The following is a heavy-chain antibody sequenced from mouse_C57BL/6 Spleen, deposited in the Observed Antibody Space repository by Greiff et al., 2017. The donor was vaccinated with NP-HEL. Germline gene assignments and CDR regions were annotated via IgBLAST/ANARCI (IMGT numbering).Heavy chain of an antibody. Sequence: QVQLQQSGAELVRPGTSVKVSCKASGYAFTNYLIAWVKQRPGQGLEWIGVINPGRGGTNYNEKFKGKATLTADKSSSTAYMQLSSLTSEDSAVYFCARPHSSGYFDYWGQGTTLTVSS. D-gene: IGHD3-2*02. CDR2: INPGRGGT. V-gene: IGHV1-54*01. CDR1: GYAFTNYL. CDR3: ARPHSSGYFDY. J-gene: IGHJ2*01.